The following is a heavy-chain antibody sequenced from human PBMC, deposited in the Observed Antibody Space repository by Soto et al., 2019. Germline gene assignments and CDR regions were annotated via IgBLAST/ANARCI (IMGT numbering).Heavy chain of an antibody. CDR1: GFTFSSYA. J-gene: IGHJ4*02. CDR3: AKAREGDYYDSSGYYSDY. D-gene: IGHD3-22*01. Sequence: EVQLLESGGGLVQPGGSLRLSCAASGFTFSSYAMSWVRQAPGKRLEWVSAISGSGGSTYYADSVKGRFTISRDNSKNTLYLQMNSLRAEDTAVYYCAKAREGDYYDSSGYYSDYWGQGTLVTVSS. CDR2: ISGSGGST. V-gene: IGHV3-23*01.